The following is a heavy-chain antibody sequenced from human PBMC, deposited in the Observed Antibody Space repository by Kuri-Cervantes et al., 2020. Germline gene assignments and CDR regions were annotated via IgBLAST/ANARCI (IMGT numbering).Heavy chain of an antibody. Sequence: GESLKISCAASGFTFSSYAMSWVRQAPGKGLEWVSAISGSGGNTLYADSVKGRFTISRDNSKNTLSLQMNSLRVEDTAVYYCAKGIREDTTLGQGTLVTVSS. CDR1: GFTFSSYA. J-gene: IGHJ5*02. CDR2: ISGSGGNT. V-gene: IGHV3-23*01. D-gene: IGHD5-18*01. CDR3: AKGIREDTT.